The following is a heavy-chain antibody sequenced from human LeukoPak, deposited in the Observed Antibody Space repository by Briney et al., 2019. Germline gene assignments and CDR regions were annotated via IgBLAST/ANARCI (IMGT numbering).Heavy chain of an antibody. D-gene: IGHD3-10*01. Sequence: GRSLRLSCAASGFTFSSYAMHWVRQAPGKGLEWVAVISYDGSNKYYADSVKGRFTISRDNSKNTLYLQMNSLRAEDTVVYYCARDGGEGLWFGELLDPWGQGTLVTVSS. V-gene: IGHV3-30*04. CDR3: ARDGGEGLWFGELLDP. CDR2: ISYDGSNK. CDR1: GFTFSSYA. J-gene: IGHJ5*02.